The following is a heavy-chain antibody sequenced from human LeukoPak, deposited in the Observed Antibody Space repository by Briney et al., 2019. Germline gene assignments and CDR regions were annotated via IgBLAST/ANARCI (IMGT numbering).Heavy chain of an antibody. V-gene: IGHV1-69*13. CDR2: IIPIFGTA. D-gene: IGHD2-2*01. J-gene: IGHJ6*02. Sequence: SVKVSCKASGGTFSSYAISWVRQAPGQGLEWMGGIIPIFGTANYAQKFQGRVTITADESTSTAYMELSSLRSEDTAVYYCARGLNIVVVPAAHYYYYYGMDVWGQGTTVTVSS. CDR1: GGTFSSYA. CDR3: ARGLNIVVVPAAHYYYYYGMDV.